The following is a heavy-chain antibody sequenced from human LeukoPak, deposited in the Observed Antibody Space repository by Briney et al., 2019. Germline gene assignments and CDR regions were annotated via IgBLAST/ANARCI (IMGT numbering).Heavy chain of an antibody. V-gene: IGHV3-7*04. J-gene: IGHJ4*02. CDR1: GFTFSTYW. CDR3: ARNMGDY. D-gene: IGHD2/OR15-2a*01. Sequence: PGGSLRLSCVASGFTFSTYWMTWVRQAPGKGLEWVANINQDGTEKNYVDSVKGRFTISRDNAKNSLYLQMNSLRAEGTAVYYCARNMGDYWGQGTLVTVSS. CDR2: INQDGTEK.